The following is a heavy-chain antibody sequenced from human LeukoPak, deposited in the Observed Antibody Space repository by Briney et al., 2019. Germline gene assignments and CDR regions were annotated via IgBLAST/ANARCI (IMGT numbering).Heavy chain of an antibody. D-gene: IGHD4-17*01. Sequence: GESLKISCKGYGYSFTSYWIGWVRQMPGKGLEWMGIIYPGDSDTRYSPSFQGQVTISADKSISTAYLQWSSLKASDTAMYYCARAGDYGDYDPNWFDPWGQGTLVTVSS. J-gene: IGHJ5*02. CDR2: IYPGDSDT. V-gene: IGHV5-51*01. CDR1: GYSFTSYW. CDR3: ARAGDYGDYDPNWFDP.